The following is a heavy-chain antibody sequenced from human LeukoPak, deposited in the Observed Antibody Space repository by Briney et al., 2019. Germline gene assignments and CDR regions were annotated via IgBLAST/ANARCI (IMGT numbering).Heavy chain of an antibody. J-gene: IGHJ6*03. Sequence: ASVKVSCKASGYTFTSYYMHWVRQAPGQGLEWMGIINPSGGSTSYAQKFQGRVTMTRDTSTSTVYMELSSPRSEDTAVYYCARDPYGSGSYYTYYYYYYMDVWGKGTTVTVSS. CDR1: GYTFTSYY. D-gene: IGHD3-10*01. CDR2: INPSGGST. CDR3: ARDPYGSGSYYTYYYYYYMDV. V-gene: IGHV1-46*01.